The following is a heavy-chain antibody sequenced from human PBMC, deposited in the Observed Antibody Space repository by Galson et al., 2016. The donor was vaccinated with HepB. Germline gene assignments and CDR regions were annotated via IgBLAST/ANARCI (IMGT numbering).Heavy chain of an antibody. D-gene: IGHD4-17*01. J-gene: IGHJ2*01. CDR2: ISGSGGET. CDR3: ASGTTVTTSNSFWYCDL. CDR1: GFTFSSYA. Sequence: SLRLSCAASGFTFSSYAMTWVRQAPGKGLDWVSTISGSGGETHYADSVKGRFTFSRDNSKHTMYVQMTSLRAEDTAVYYCASGTTVTTSNSFWYCDLWGRGTLVTVSS. V-gene: IGHV3-23*01.